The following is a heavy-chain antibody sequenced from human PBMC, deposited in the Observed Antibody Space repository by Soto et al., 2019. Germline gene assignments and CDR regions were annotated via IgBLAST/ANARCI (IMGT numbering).Heavy chain of an antibody. V-gene: IGHV4-31*03. CDR2: IYYFGST. D-gene: IGHD1-26*01. J-gene: IGHJ4*02. CDR3: ARAWGETYYGGQYFDS. Sequence: QVQLQESGPGLLRPSQTLSLTCTVSGASISSAGYYWSWIRHHPEKGLEWIGFIYYFGSTYYNPSLKSRVSMSLDKSKNQFSLKVNSVTVADSAVYYCARAWGETYYGGQYFDSWGQGTLVALSS. CDR1: GASISSAGYY.